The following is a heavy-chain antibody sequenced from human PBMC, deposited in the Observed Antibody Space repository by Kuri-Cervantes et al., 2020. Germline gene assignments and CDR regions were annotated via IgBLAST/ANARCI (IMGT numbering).Heavy chain of an antibody. CDR2: IRDGAGNT. Sequence: GESLKISCAASGFTFDDYGMSWVRQAPGKGLEWVSQIRDGAGNTYYADSVKGRFSISRDNSKNTVYLQMNSLRAEDAAVYYCARAPVVAAISFDYWGQGTLVTVSS. D-gene: IGHD2-15*01. V-gene: IGHV3-23*01. J-gene: IGHJ4*02. CDR1: GFTFDDYG. CDR3: ARAPVVAAISFDY.